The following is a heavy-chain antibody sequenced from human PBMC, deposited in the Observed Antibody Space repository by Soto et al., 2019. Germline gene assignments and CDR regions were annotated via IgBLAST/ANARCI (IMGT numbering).Heavy chain of an antibody. CDR2: IIPIFGTA. D-gene: IGHD6-13*01. J-gene: IGHJ5*02. CDR3: ARVMVGIAAAGPYNWFDP. V-gene: IGHV1-69*13. Sequence: SVKVSCKASGGTFSSYAISWVRQAPGQGLEWMGGIIPIFGTANYAQKFQGRVTITADESTSTAYMEPSSLRSEDTAVYYCARVMVGIAAAGPYNWFDPWGQGTLVTVSS. CDR1: GGTFSSYA.